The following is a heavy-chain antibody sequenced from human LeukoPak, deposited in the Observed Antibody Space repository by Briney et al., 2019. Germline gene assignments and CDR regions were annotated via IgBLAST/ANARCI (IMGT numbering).Heavy chain of an antibody. D-gene: IGHD4-23*01. CDR1: GYTFTGYY. J-gene: IGHJ5*02. CDR3: ARAVFNFTVVFSGDWFDP. Sequence: GASVKVSCKASGYTFTGYYMHWVRQAPGQGLEWMGWINPNSGGTNYAQKFQGRVTMTRDTSISTAYMELSRLRSDDTAVYYRARAVFNFTVVFSGDWFDPWGQGTLVTVSS. CDR2: INPNSGGT. V-gene: IGHV1-2*02.